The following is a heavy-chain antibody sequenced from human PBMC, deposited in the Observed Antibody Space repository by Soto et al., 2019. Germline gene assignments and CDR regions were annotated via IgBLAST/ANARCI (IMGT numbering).Heavy chain of an antibody. Sequence: SLPRLENPTQTLTLTCSFSGFSLSTNGMSVNWIRQPPGKALEWLARIDWDDDKVYSTSLKTRLTVSKDTSKNQVVLTMTNMDPVDTATYYCERLHTPFLSLACRAQGAPVTVSS. V-gene: IGHV2-70*16. CDR1: GFSLSTNGMS. CDR3: ERLHTPFLSLAC. D-gene: IGHD2-2*02. J-gene: IGHJ4*02. CDR2: IDWDDDK.